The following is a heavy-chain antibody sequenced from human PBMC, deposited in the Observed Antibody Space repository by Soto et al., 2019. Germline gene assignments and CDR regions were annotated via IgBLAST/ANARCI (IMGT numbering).Heavy chain of an antibody. J-gene: IGHJ6*02. D-gene: IGHD2-2*01. CDR3: SRVGCSNSKCYTRGMDV. Sequence: QMHLQESGPGLVKPSETLSLTCTVSGGSISGYYWSWVRQPAGKGLEWVGRIYSDGTTNYSPSLKLRVTMSLDTSKDQFSLHLNSVTAADTAVYYCSRVGCSNSKCYTRGMDVWGQGTTVTVSS. V-gene: IGHV4-4*07. CDR2: IYSDGTT. CDR1: GGSISGYY.